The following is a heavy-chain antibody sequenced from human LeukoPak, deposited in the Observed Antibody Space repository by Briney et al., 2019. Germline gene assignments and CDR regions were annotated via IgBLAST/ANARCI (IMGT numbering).Heavy chain of an antibody. D-gene: IGHD3-10*01. Sequence: GGSRRLALAPPGVTFTSYAMHDVRHAPGTGLERVAVISYDGSNIYYADSVKDRLTTPKDKSKNALYLRMNSRSAEDSAVYYCARFGDYWGQGTLVTVSS. J-gene: IGHJ4*02. CDR1: GVTFTSYA. CDR2: ISYDGSNI. V-gene: IGHV3-30-3*01. CDR3: ARFGDY.